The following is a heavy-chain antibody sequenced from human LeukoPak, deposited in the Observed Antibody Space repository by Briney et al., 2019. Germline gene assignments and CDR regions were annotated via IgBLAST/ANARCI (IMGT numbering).Heavy chain of an antibody. Sequence: GRALRLSCAASGXTFSDEYMSWIRQAPGKGLEWVSYISNSGSYTNYAESVKGRFTISRHNDKHSLYLQMSSLRAEDTAVYYCARSRGAGPAAYFDYWGQGTLITVSS. CDR3: ARSRGAGPAAYFDY. J-gene: IGHJ4*02. CDR1: GXTFSDEY. V-gene: IGHV3-11*03. CDR2: ISNSGSYT. D-gene: IGHD6-19*01.